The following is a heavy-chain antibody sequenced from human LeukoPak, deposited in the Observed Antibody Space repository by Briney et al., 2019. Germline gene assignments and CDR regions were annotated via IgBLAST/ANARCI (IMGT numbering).Heavy chain of an antibody. V-gene: IGHV4-34*01. CDR1: GGSFSGYY. CDR3: ARGPRTGTTFPFDY. J-gene: IGHJ4*02. Sequence: PSETLSLTCAVCGGSFSGYYWSWIRQPPGKGLEWIGEINHSGSTNYNPSLKSRVTISVDTSKNQFSLKLSSVTAADTAVYYCARGPRTGTTFPFDYWGQGTLVTVSS. CDR2: INHSGST. D-gene: IGHD1-7*01.